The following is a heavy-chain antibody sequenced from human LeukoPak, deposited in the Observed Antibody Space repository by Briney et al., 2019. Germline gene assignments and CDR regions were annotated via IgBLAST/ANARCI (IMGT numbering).Heavy chain of an antibody. V-gene: IGHV3-20*04. CDR3: ARYYYDSSGYSNYYYYYMDV. CDR1: GFTFDDYG. Sequence: GGSLRLSCAASGFTFDDYGMSWVRQAPGKGLEWVSGINWNGGSTGYADSVKGRFTISRDNAKNSLYLQMNSLRAEDTALYYCARYYYDSSGYSNYYYYYMDVWGKGTTVTVSS. J-gene: IGHJ6*03. CDR2: INWNGGST. D-gene: IGHD3-22*01.